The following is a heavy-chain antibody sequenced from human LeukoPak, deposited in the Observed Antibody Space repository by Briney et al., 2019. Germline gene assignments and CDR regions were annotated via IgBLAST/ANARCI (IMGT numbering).Heavy chain of an antibody. J-gene: IGHJ4*02. D-gene: IGHD6-6*01. Sequence: QPGGSLRLSCAASGFTFSSYSMNWVRQAPGKGLEWVSYISSSSSTIYYADSVKGRFTISRDNAKNTLYLQMNSLRAEDTAVYYCARGLSGYASSLGYWGQGTLVTVSA. V-gene: IGHV3-48*04. CDR1: GFTFSSYS. CDR2: ISSSSSTI. CDR3: ARGLSGYASSLGY.